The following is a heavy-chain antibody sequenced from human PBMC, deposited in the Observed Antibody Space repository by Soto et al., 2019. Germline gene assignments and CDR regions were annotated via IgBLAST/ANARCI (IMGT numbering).Heavy chain of an antibody. CDR2: INSDGSRT. CDR3: ETVETGSSDWFAP. J-gene: IGHJ5*02. CDR1: GFTFSTYW. D-gene: IGHD3-10*01. Sequence: PGGSLRLSCAASGFTFSTYWMHWVRQAPGKGLVWVSRINSDGSRTNYADSVKGLFTPFRDNAKNMVYLQLNILTAEDTAFYYCETVETGSSDWFAPWGQGTLVTVS. V-gene: IGHV3-74*01.